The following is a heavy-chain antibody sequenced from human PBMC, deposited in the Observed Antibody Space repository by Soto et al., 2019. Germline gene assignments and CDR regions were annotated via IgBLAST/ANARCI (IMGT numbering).Heavy chain of an antibody. CDR3: ARYCSSTSCHLSFMGLNYYYYGMDV. CDR1: GGTFSSYA. Sequence: ASVKVSCKASGGTFSSYAISWVRQAPGQGLEWMGGIIPIFGTANYAQKFQGRVTITADESTSTAYMELSSLRSEDTAVYYCARYCSSTSCHLSFMGLNYYYYGMDVWG. V-gene: IGHV1-69*13. CDR2: IIPIFGTA. J-gene: IGHJ6*01. D-gene: IGHD2-2*01.